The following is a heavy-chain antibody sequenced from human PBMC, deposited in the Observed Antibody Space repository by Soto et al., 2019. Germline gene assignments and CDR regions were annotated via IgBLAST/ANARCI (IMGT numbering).Heavy chain of an antibody. Sequence: GGSLRLSCAASGFTFSSYAMHWVRQAPGQGLEWVAVISYDGSNKYYADSVKGRFTISIDNSKTTLYLPMNSLRAEDTAVYYCARETIIVVVVAASTFDSRGQRTLVTVTP. CDR2: ISYDGSNK. V-gene: IGHV3-30*04. J-gene: IGHJ5*01. CDR1: GFTFSSYA. D-gene: IGHD2-15*01. CDR3: ARETIIVVVVAASTFDS.